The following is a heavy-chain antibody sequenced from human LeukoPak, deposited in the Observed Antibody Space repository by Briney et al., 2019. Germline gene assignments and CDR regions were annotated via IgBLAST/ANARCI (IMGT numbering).Heavy chain of an antibody. D-gene: IGHD5-12*01. J-gene: IGHJ6*03. CDR3: ARWGIVATIYYYYYMDV. Sequence: SETLSLTCAVSGGSISSGGYSWSWIRQPPGKGLEWIGYIYHSGSTYYNPSLKSRVTISVDTSKNQFSLKLSSVTAADTAVYYCARWGIVATIYYYYYMDVWGKGTTVTVSS. V-gene: IGHV4-30-2*01. CDR2: IYHSGST. CDR1: GGSISSGGYS.